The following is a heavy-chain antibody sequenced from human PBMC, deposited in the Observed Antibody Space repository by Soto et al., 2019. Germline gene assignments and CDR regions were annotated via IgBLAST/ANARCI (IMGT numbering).Heavy chain of an antibody. D-gene: IGHD3-22*01. J-gene: IGHJ4*02. CDR3: AKNPGYYYDSTGYHFDY. V-gene: IGHV3-74*01. CDR2: IKSDGSST. CDR1: GFTSSNYW. Sequence: GGSLRLSCAASGFTSSNYWMHWVRQAPGKGLVWVSRIKSDGSSTSYADSVKGRFTISRDNSKNTLYLQMNSLRAEDTAVYYCAKNPGYYYDSTGYHFDYWGQGTLVTVSS.